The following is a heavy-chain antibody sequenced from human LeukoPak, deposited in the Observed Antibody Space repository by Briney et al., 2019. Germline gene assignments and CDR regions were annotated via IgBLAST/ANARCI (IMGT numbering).Heavy chain of an antibody. V-gene: IGHV4-4*07. Sequence: PSETLSLTCTVSGGSISSYYWSWIRQPAGKGLEWIGRIYTSGSTNYNPSLKSRVTMSLDTSKNQFSLKLSSVTAADTAVYYCARSWRDGHNYYFDYWGQGTLVTVSS. J-gene: IGHJ4*02. CDR2: IYTSGST. CDR1: GGSISSYY. D-gene: IGHD5-24*01. CDR3: ARSWRDGHNYYFDY.